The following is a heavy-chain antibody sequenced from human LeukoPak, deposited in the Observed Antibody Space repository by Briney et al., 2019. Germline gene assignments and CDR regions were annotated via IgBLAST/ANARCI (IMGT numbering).Heavy chain of an antibody. CDR3: AAGGWNYGPTEI. CDR1: GYTLTELS. Sequence: ASVKVSCKVSGYTLTELSMHWVRQAPGKGLEWMGGFDPEGGETIYAQKFQGRVTMTEDTSTDTAYMELSSLRSEDTAVYYCAAGGWNYGPTEIWGQGTMVTVSS. CDR2: FDPEGGET. D-gene: IGHD1-7*01. J-gene: IGHJ3*02. V-gene: IGHV1-24*01.